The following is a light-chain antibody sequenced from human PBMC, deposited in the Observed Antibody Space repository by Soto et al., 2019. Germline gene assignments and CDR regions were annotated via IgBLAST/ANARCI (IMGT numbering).Light chain of an antibody. CDR1: QSLLYSSNNRNY. V-gene: IGKV4-1*01. CDR2: WAS. CDR3: QQYYNTPLT. J-gene: IGKJ4*01. Sequence: DIVMTQSPDSLAVCLGERVTINCKSSQSLLYSSNNRNYLAWFQQKPGQPPKLLIYWASTREFGVPDRFSGSGSGTDFTLTISSLQAEDVAVYYCQQYYNTPLTFGGGTKVDIK.